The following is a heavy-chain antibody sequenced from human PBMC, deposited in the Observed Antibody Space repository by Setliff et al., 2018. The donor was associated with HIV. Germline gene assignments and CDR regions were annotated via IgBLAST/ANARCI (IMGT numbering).Heavy chain of an antibody. CDR2: INPNSGGT. CDR3: ARAADSYDTTNYHFTYYYYMDV. V-gene: IGHV1-2*02. CDR1: GYTFTGNY. J-gene: IGHJ6*03. D-gene: IGHD3-22*01. Sequence: GASVKVSCKASGYTFTGNYIHWVRQAPGQGLEWMGWINPNSGGTNYEQKFQGRVTMTRDTSISTAYMELSRLRSDDTAVYYCARAADSYDTTNYHFTYYYYMDVWGKGTTVTVSS.